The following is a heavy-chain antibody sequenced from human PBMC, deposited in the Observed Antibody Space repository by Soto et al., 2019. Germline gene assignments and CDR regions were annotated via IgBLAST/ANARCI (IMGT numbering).Heavy chain of an antibody. CDR2: INPSGGST. CDR3: ARDRRGDYFDY. J-gene: IGHJ4*02. Sequence: QVQLVQSGAEVKKPGASVKVSCKASGYTFTSYYMHWVRQAPGQGLEWMGIINPSGGSTSYAQKFQGRVSMTRDTSTSTVYMELSSLRSEDTAVYYCARDRRGDYFDYWGQGTLVTVSS. V-gene: IGHV1-46*01. CDR1: GYTFTSYY. D-gene: IGHD3-10*01.